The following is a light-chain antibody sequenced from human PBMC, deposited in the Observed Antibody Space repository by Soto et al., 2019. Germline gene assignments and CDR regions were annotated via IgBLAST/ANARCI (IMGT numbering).Light chain of an antibody. CDR3: QQRSKMHLT. Sequence: EIVVMQSPATLSVSPGERATLFCRASQSVSSNLAWYQQKPGQAPRLLIYGASTRATGLPGRFRGSGSGTEFTLTISSLQSEDFAIYYCQQRSKMHLTCGHGTKVDIK. CDR1: QSVSSN. CDR2: GAS. J-gene: IGKJ1*01. V-gene: IGKV3-15*01.